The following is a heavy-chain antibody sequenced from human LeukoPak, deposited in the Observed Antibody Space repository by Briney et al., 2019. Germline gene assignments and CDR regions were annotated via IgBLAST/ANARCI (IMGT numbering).Heavy chain of an antibody. V-gene: IGHV1-69*04. CDR1: GGTFSSYA. CDR3: ARVGVAAAEEYYFDY. Sequence: PVKVSCKASGGTFSSYAISWVRQAPGQGLEWMGRIIPILGIANYAQKFQGRVTITADKSTSTAYMELSSLRSEDTAVYYCARVGVAAAEEYYFDYWGQGTLVTVSS. CDR2: IIPILGIA. J-gene: IGHJ4*02. D-gene: IGHD6-13*01.